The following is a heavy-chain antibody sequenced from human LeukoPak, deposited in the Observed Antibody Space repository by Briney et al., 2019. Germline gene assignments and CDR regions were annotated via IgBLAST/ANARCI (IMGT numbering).Heavy chain of an antibody. CDR2: ISGDSTYI. D-gene: IGHD1-1*01. V-gene: IGHV3-21*01. CDR1: GFTFASYS. CDR3: ARVSGRLERQSDLYY. J-gene: IGHJ4*02. Sequence: GGSLGLSCAASGFTFASYSMNWVRQAPGKGLEWVSSISGDSTYIYNAGSVKGRFTISRDNAQASLYLQMISLRADDTAVYYCARVSGRLERQSDLYYWGQGTLVIVSS.